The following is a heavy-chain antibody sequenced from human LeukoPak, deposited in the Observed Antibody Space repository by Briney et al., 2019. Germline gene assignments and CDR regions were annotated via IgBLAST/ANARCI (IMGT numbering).Heavy chain of an antibody. J-gene: IGHJ4*02. CDR3: AREGSMTSRPFVSIDY. D-gene: IGHD6-6*01. Sequence: SSETLSLTCTVSGGSISTYYWSWIRQPAGKGREWIGRIHTSGSTDYNPSLKSRVTMSVDTSKKQFSLRLSSVTAADTAMYYCAREGSMTSRPFVSIDYWGQGTLVTVSS. CDR1: GGSISTYY. V-gene: IGHV4-4*07. CDR2: IHTSGST.